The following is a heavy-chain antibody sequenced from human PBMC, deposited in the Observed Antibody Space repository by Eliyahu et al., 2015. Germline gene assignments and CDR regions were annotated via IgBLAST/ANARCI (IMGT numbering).Heavy chain of an antibody. CDR3: ARAREYDFWSGSGGMDV. J-gene: IGHJ6*02. D-gene: IGHD3-3*01. V-gene: IGHV4-30-2*01. CDR2: IYXTGSX. Sequence: QLQLQXSGXGLVKPSQTLSLXCPVXGGSSSRGCYAWXWIRQPRWKGLGWIGYIYXTGSXYYNPSLKSRVTMSVDRSKNQFSLRLNSVTAADTAVYYCARAREYDFWSGSGGMDVWGQGTTVTVSS. CDR1: GGSSSRGCYA.